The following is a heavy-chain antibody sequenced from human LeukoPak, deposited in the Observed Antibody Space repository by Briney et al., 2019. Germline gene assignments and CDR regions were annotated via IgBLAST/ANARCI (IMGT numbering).Heavy chain of an antibody. V-gene: IGHV3-23*01. CDR3: AKHIADYFYYGMDV. CDR1: GFTFNNCA. J-gene: IGHJ6*02. CDR2: ITGSGAR. Sequence: PGGSLRLSCAASGFTFNNCAMNWVRQAPGKGLEWVSSITGSGARYYADSVKGRFTISRDTSKNTLSLQMNSLSADDTAVYYCAKHIADYFYYGMDVWGHGTTVTVSS.